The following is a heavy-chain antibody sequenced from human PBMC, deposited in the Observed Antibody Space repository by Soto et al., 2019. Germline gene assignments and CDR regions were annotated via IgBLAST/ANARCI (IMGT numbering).Heavy chain of an antibody. CDR1: GFTFSSYN. Sequence: EVQLVESGGGSIQTGGSLRLSCAASGFTFSSYNMNWVRQAPGKGLEWISYISSTGSTTYYADSVKGRFTTSRDNAKNELFLQMNSLRDEDTAVYYCAREARGFDYWGQGTLVTVSS. CDR2: ISSTGSTT. J-gene: IGHJ4*02. D-gene: IGHD3-10*01. V-gene: IGHV3-48*02. CDR3: AREARGFDY.